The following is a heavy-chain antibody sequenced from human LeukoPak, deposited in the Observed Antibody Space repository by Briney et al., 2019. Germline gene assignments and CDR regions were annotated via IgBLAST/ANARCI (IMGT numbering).Heavy chain of an antibody. CDR1: GGSISSYY. D-gene: IGHD2-15*01. Sequence: SETLSLTCTVSGGSISSYYWSWIRQPPGKGLEWIGYIYYSGSTNYNPSLKSRVTISVDTSKNQFSLKLSSVTAADTAVYYCARELPAYWFDPWGQGTLVTVSS. CDR3: ARELPAYWFDP. J-gene: IGHJ5*02. CDR2: IYYSGST. V-gene: IGHV4-59*01.